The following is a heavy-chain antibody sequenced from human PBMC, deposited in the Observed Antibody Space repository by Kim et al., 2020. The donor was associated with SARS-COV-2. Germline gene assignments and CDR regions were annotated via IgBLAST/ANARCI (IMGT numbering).Heavy chain of an antibody. CDR2: INTNTGNP. J-gene: IGHJ6*03. V-gene: IGHV7-4-1*02. Sequence: ASVKVSCKASGYTFTSYAMNWVRQAPGQGLEWMGWINTNTGNPTYAQGFTGRFVFSLDTSVSTAYLQISSLKAEDTAVYYCARENSITIFGVVISFDYMDGWGKGTTVTVSS. D-gene: IGHD3-3*01. CDR3: ARENSITIFGVVISFDYMDG. CDR1: GYTFTSYA.